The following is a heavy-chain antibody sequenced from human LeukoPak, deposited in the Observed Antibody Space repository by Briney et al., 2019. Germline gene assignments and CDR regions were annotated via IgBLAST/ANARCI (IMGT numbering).Heavy chain of an antibody. CDR1: GGSFSGYQ. Sequence: SETLSLTCAVYGGSFSGYQWSWIRQPPGKGLEWIGEISDSRSTNYNPSLKSRVTMSVDTSKNQFSLKLTSVTAADTAVYYCARARERRTSSPFDYWGQGTLVTVSS. CDR3: ARARERRTSSPFDY. CDR2: ISDSRST. J-gene: IGHJ4*02. D-gene: IGHD2-2*01. V-gene: IGHV4-34*01.